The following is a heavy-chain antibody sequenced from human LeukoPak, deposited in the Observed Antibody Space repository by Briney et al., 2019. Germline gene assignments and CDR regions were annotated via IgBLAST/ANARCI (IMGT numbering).Heavy chain of an antibody. J-gene: IGHJ5*02. CDR3: ARARDYYDSSSYPNWFDP. CDR2: VSYSGTT. CDR1: GGSISGYY. Sequence: SETLSLTCTVSGGSISGYYWSWIRQPPGKGLEWLGYVSYSGTTNYNPSLKSRVIMSVDKSQNQFSLKLSSVTAADTAVYYCARARDYYDSSSYPNWFDPWGQGTLVTVSS. V-gene: IGHV4-59*12. D-gene: IGHD3-22*01.